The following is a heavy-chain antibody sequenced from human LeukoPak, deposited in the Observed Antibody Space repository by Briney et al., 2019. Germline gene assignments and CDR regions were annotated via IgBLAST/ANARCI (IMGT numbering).Heavy chain of an antibody. CDR1: GFTFSSYW. CDR3: ARARYSSSWSDY. J-gene: IGHJ4*02. CDR2: INSDGSST. V-gene: IGHV3-74*01. D-gene: IGHD6-13*01. Sequence: LTGGSLRLSCAASGFTFSSYWMHWVRQAPGKGLVRVSRINSDGSSTSYADSVKGRFTISRDNAKNTLYLQMNSLRAEDTAVYYCARARYSSSWSDYWGQGTLVTVSS.